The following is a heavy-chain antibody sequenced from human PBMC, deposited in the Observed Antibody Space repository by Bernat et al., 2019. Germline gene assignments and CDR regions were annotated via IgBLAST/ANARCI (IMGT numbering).Heavy chain of an antibody. CDR1: GFSLSNARMG. CDR3: ARVPMVRGVTGAYYYGMDV. Sequence: QVTLKESGPVLVKPTETLTLTCTASGFSLSNARMGVSWIRQPPGKALEWLAHIFSNDEKSYSTSLKSRLTISKDTSKSQVVLTMTNMDPVDTATYYCARVPMVRGVTGAYYYGMDVWGQGTTVTVSS. CDR2: IFSNDEK. D-gene: IGHD3-10*01. J-gene: IGHJ6*02. V-gene: IGHV2-26*01.